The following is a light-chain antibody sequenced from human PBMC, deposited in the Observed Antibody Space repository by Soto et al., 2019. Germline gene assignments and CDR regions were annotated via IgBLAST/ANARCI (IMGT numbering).Light chain of an antibody. J-gene: IGKJ4*01. CDR2: RAS. CDR1: QSVSSTY. V-gene: IGKV3-20*01. Sequence: VLTQSPDTLSLSPGEGATLSCRPSQSVSSTYLAWYQQKPGQAPRLLIYRASTRATGIPDRFSGSGSGTDFTLTISRLEPEDVAVYYCQQYESSPLTFGGGTKVESK. CDR3: QQYESSPLT.